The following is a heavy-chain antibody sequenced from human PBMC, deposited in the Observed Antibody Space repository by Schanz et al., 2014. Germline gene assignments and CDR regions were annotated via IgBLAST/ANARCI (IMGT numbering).Heavy chain of an antibody. CDR2: ISSGGNP. Sequence: EVQLAESGGGLVQPGGSLRLSCAASGFSFSSYAMGWVRQARGKGLEWVSSISSGGNPYYANSVKGRFGISRDNSENTLYLQMSSLRVEDTAVYYCARIGGSVFDYWAQGTLVTVSS. V-gene: IGHV3-23*04. CDR3: ARIGGSVFDY. D-gene: IGHD3-10*01. J-gene: IGHJ4*02. CDR1: GFSFSSYA.